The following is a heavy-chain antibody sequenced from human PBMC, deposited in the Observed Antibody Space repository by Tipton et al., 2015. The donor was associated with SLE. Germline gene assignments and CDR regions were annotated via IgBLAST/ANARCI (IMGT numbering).Heavy chain of an antibody. CDR2: IYYSGST. CDR3: ARESGSYYYYYYMDV. V-gene: IGHV4-59*11. CDR1: GGSISSHY. Sequence: LRLSCTVSGGSISSHYWSWIRQPPGKGLEWIGYIYYSGSTNYNPSLKSRVTISVDTSKNQFSLQLNSVTPEDTAVYYCARESGSYYYYYYMDVWGKGTTVTVSS. D-gene: IGHD1-26*01. J-gene: IGHJ6*03.